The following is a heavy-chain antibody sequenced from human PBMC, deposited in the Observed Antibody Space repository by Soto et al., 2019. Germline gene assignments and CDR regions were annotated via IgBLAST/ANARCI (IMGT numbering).Heavy chain of an antibody. CDR3: ARGSYSSGDYFDY. V-gene: IGHV4-59*01. CDR2: IYYSGST. D-gene: IGHD6-19*01. CDR1: GGSISSYC. J-gene: IGHJ4*02. Sequence: PSETLSLTCTVSGGSISSYCWSWIRQPPGKGLEWIGYIYYSGSTNYNPSLKSRVTISVDTSKNQFSLKLSSVTAADTAVYYCARGSYSSGDYFDYWGQGTLVTVSS.